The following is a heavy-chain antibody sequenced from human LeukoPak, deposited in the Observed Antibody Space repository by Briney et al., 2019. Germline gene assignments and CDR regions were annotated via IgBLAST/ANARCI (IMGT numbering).Heavy chain of an antibody. CDR2: ISYDGSSK. Sequence: GGSLRLSCAASGFTFSSYAMHWVRQAPGKGLEWVAVISYDGSSKYFADSVKGRFTISRDNSKNTLYLQMNSLRAEDTAVYYCARGLSESSSSSMGYWGQGTLVTVSS. D-gene: IGHD2-2*01. CDR3: ARGLSESSSSSMGY. V-gene: IGHV3-30-3*01. CDR1: GFTFSSYA. J-gene: IGHJ4*02.